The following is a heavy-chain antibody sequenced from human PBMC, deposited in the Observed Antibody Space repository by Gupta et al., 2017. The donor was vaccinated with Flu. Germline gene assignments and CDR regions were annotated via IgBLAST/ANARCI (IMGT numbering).Heavy chain of an antibody. J-gene: IGHJ4*02. V-gene: IGHV1-2*02. D-gene: IGHD6-19*01. Sequence: QVQLVQSGAEVKKPGASVKVSCKTSRYTFPGYSMHWVRQAPGQELEWMGWINPDNGGSDHGQKFQGRVTMTRDTSSSTGYMELSTLTSDDTAVYYCALSRGVTVAASLDYWGQGTLLTVSS. CDR2: INPDNGGS. CDR3: ALSRGVTVAASLDY. CDR1: RYTFPGYS.